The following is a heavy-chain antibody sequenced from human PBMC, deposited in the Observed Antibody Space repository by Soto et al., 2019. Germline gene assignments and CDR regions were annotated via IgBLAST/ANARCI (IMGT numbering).Heavy chain of an antibody. D-gene: IGHD5-18*01. J-gene: IGHJ4*02. V-gene: IGHV4-4*07. CDR1: GGSISSYY. Sequence: SETLSLTCTVSGGSISSYYWSWIRQPAGKGLEWIGRIYTSGSTNYNPSLKSRVTMSVDTSKNQFSLKLSSVTATDTAVYYCARVFPSDTAMAYYFDYWGQGTLVTVSS. CDR3: ARVFPSDTAMAYYFDY. CDR2: IYTSGST.